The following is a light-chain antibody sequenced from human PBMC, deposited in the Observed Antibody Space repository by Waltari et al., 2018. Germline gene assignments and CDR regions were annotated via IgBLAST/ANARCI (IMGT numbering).Light chain of an antibody. CDR2: EVS. V-gene: IGKV2-29*02. Sequence: DVVMTQTPFSLSVTPGQPASIPCMSSQSLLYSDGKTHLYWYLQKPGQSPHLLIYEVSSRVSGVPDRFSGSGSGTEFTLKISRVEAEDVGVYYCMQAIHLPLTFGGGTKVEIK. CDR1: QSLLYSDGKTH. J-gene: IGKJ4*01. CDR3: MQAIHLPLT.